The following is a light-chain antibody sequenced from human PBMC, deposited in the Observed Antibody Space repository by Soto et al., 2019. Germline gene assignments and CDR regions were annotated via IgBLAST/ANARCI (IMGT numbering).Light chain of an antibody. CDR1: SGHSSYA. J-gene: IGLJ3*02. CDR2: LDSDGSH. CDR3: QTWGTGNRV. Sequence: QPVLTQSPSASASLGASVELTCTLSSGHSSYAIAWHQQQPEKGPRYLMKLDSDGSHSKGDGIPDRFSGSSSGAERYLTISSLQSEDEADYYCQTWGTGNRVFGGGTKLTVL. V-gene: IGLV4-69*01.